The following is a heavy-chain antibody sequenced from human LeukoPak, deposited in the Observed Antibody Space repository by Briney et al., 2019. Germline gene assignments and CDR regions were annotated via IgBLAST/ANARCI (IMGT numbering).Heavy chain of an antibody. CDR1: GGSISVYY. CDR3: ASLTTVTQGYFDS. D-gene: IGHD4-17*01. J-gene: IGHJ4*02. V-gene: IGHV4-59*08. CDR2: IYYSGST. Sequence: SETLSLTCTVSGGSISVYYWSRIRQPPGKGLEWIGYIYYSGSTNYNPSLRSRVTISVDTSKNQFSLKLSSVTAADTAVYYCASLTTVTQGYFDSWGQGTLVTVSS.